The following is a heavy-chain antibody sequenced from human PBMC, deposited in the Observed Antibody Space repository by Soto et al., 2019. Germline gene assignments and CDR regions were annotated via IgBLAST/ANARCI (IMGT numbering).Heavy chain of an antibody. CDR3: ARLTTVTQAFDY. CDR2: IYWADDK. V-gene: IGHV2-5*02. Sequence: QITLKESGPALVKPTQTLTLTCSFSGFSLSTSGVGVGWIRQPPGKALEWLALIYWADDKRYSPSLKNRVTITKGTSKNQVVLTMTNMNPMDTATYYCARLTTVTQAFDYWGQGTLVTVSS. CDR1: GFSLSTSGVG. D-gene: IGHD4-17*01. J-gene: IGHJ4*02.